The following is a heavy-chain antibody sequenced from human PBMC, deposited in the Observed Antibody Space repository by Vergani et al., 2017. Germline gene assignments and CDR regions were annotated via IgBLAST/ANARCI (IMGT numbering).Heavy chain of an antibody. Sequence: QVQLQESGPGLVKPSETLSLICDVFDFISNGHYWGWIRQPPGKGLEWIGSIYHSGSTYYNPSLKSRVTILVDTSKNQFSLKLSSVTAADTAVYYCARQQGGYGAAFDIWGQGTMVAVSS. V-gene: IGHV4-38-2*01. CDR3: ARQQGGYGAAFDI. CDR1: DFISNGHY. CDR2: IYHSGST. J-gene: IGHJ3*02. D-gene: IGHD4-17*01.